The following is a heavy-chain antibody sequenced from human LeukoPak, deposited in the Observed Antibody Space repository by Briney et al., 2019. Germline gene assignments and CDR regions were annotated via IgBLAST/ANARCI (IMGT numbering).Heavy chain of an antibody. Sequence: PSETLSLTCTVSGGSISGYYWTWIRQPPGKGLEWIGYIYHSGSTDYNPSLKSRVTISVDTSQNQVSLKLRSMTAADTAVYYCATSYDHGWLIGSWGQGTLVIVSS. D-gene: IGHD3-16*01. CDR3: ATSYDHGWLIGS. CDR1: GGSISGYY. J-gene: IGHJ4*02. CDR2: IYHSGST. V-gene: IGHV4-59*01.